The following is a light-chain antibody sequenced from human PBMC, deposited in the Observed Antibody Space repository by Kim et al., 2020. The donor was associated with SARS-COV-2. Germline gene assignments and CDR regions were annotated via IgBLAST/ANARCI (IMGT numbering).Light chain of an antibody. V-gene: IGKV3-15*01. CDR1: QHVNIH. J-gene: IGKJ4*01. Sequence: VSPCESPTLSCRASQHVNIHFAWYQQKPGQAPRLLIYCASTRATGIPARFSGSVSGTDFTLTISSLQSEDFAVYYCQQYNNWPLTFGGGTKVDIK. CDR2: CAS. CDR3: QQYNNWPLT.